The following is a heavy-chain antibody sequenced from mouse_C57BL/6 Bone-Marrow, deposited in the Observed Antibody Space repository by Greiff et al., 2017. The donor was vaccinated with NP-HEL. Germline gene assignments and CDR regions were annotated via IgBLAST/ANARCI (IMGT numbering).Heavy chain of an antibody. CDR2: IYPGGGYT. J-gene: IGHJ2*01. CDR1: GYTFTNYW. V-gene: IGHV1-63*01. D-gene: IGHD1-1*01. CDR3: ARGYYGPYYFAF. Sequence: VQLQQPGAELVRPGTSVKMSCKASGYTFTNYWIGWAKQRPGHGLEWIGDIYPGGGYTNYNEKFKGKATLTADKSSSTAYMQFSSLTSEDSAIVYCARGYYGPYYFAFWGQGTTPTVSS.